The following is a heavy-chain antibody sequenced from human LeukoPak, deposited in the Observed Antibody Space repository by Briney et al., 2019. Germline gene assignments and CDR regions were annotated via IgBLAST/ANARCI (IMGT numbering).Heavy chain of an antibody. D-gene: IGHD3-22*01. V-gene: IGHV3-23*01. J-gene: IGHJ3*02. Sequence: GGSLRLSCAASGFTFSSYAMSWVRQAPGKGLEWVSAISGSGGSTYYADSVKGRFTISRDNSKNTLYLQMNSLRAEDTAVYYCAKDVTWGSGYYYGDAFDIWGQGTMVTVSS. CDR1: GFTFSSYA. CDR3: AKDVTWGSGYYYGDAFDI. CDR2: ISGSGGST.